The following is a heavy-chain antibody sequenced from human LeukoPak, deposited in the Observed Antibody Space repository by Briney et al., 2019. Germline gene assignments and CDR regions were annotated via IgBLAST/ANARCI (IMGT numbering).Heavy chain of an antibody. V-gene: IGHV4-31*03. D-gene: IGHD4-17*01. Sequence: SETLSLTCTVSGGSISSGGYYWSWIRQHPGKGLEWIGYIYYSGSTYYNPSPKSRVTISVDTSKNQFSLKLSSVTAADTAVYYCASRPHDYGDYYFDYWGQGTLVTVSS. CDR3: ASRPHDYGDYYFDY. CDR2: IYYSGST. J-gene: IGHJ4*02. CDR1: GGSISSGGYY.